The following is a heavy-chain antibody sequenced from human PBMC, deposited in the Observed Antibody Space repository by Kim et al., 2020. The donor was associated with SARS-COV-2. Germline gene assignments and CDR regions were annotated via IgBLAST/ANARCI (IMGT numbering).Heavy chain of an antibody. CDR1: GGSFSGHS. J-gene: IGHJ6*02. V-gene: IGHV4-34*01. CDR3: ARGRVGVVPAPVLGLGPYYEYFILDV. D-gene: IGHD2-2*01. CDR2: ITHSAST. Sequence: SETLSLTCAVYGGSFSGHSWSWIRQPPGQGLEWIGEITHSASTKYDPSLKSRLTISMDLSKNQFSLKLTSVTAADTGLYYCARGRVGVVPAPVLGLGPYYEYFILDVWGHGTTVTVSS.